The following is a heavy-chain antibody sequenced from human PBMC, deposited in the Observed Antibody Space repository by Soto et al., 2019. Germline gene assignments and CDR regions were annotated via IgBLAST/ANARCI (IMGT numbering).Heavy chain of an antibody. CDR3: AKDQDYYDSSGTFDY. D-gene: IGHD3-22*01. V-gene: IGHV3-23*01. CDR2: ISGSGGST. CDR1: GFTFSSYA. J-gene: IGHJ4*02. Sequence: GGSLRLSCAASGFTFSSYAMSWVRQAPGKGLEWVSAISGSGGSTYYADSVKGRFTISRDNSKNTLYLQMNSLRVEDTAVYYCAKDQDYYDSSGTFDYWGQGTLVTVSS.